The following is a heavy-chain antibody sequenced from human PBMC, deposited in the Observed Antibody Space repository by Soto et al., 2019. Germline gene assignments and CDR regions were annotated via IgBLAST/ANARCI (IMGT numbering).Heavy chain of an antibody. J-gene: IGHJ3*02. Sequence: ESLKISCKGSGYSFTSYWISWVRQMPGKGLEWMGRIDPSDSYTNYSPSFQGHVTISADKSISTAYLQWSSLKASDTAMYYCARPHAYYYDSSGYYYQDAFDIWGQGTMVTVSS. V-gene: IGHV5-10-1*01. CDR1: GYSFTSYW. D-gene: IGHD3-22*01. CDR2: IDPSDSYT. CDR3: ARPHAYYYDSSGYYYQDAFDI.